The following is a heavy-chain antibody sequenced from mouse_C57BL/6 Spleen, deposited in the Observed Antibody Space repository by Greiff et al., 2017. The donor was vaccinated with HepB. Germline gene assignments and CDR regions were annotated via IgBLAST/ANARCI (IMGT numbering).Heavy chain of an antibody. CDR3: ATSLYYGSSGYAMDY. V-gene: IGHV14-3*01. CDR2: IDPANGNT. Sequence: SVAELVRPGASVKLSCTASGFNIKNTYMHWVKQRPEQGLEWIGRIDPANGNTKYAPKFQGKATITADTSSNTAYLQLSSLTSEDTAIYYCATSLYYGSSGYAMDYWGQGTSVTVSS. CDR1: GFNIKNTY. D-gene: IGHD1-1*01. J-gene: IGHJ4*01.